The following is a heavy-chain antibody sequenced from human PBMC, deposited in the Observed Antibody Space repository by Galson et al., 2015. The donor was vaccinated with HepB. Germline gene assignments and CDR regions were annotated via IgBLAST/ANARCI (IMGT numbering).Heavy chain of an antibody. V-gene: IGHV3-23*01. CDR2: IRGSGDGT. Sequence: SLRLSCAVSGFDVSRYTMTWVRQAPGKGLEWVSGIRGSGDGTYYADSVKGRSTISRGTSKSRLYLQMNGLRDDDTAVYYCATRPYVQWLKSLFWGQGTLVTVSS. CDR1: GFDVSRYT. D-gene: IGHD6-19*01. J-gene: IGHJ4*02. CDR3: ATRPYVQWLKSLF.